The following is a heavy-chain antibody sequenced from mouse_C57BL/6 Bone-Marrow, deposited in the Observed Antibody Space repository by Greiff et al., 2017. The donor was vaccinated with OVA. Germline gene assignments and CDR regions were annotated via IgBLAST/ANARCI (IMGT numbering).Heavy chain of an antibody. CDR3: ERGFAY. Sequence: VQLQQSGPELVKPGASVKISCKASGYSFTGYYMNWVKQSPEKSLEWIGEINPSTGGTTYNQKFKAKATLTVDKSSSTAYMQLKSLTSEDSAVYYCERGFAYWGQGTLVTVSA. CDR2: INPSTGGT. V-gene: IGHV1-42*01. CDR1: GYSFTGYY. J-gene: IGHJ3*01.